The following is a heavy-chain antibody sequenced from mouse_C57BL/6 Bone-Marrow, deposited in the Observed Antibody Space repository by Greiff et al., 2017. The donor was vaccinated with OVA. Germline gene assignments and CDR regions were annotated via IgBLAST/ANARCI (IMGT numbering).Heavy chain of an antibody. V-gene: IGHV1-64*01. CDR2: IHPNSGST. CDR3: ARRTYYSNYAY. D-gene: IGHD2-5*01. J-gene: IGHJ3*01. CDR1: GYTFTSYW. Sequence: QVQLQQPGAELVKPGASVKLSCKASGYTFTSYWMHWVKQRPGQGLEWIGMIHPNSGSTNYNEKFKSKATLTVDKSSSTAYMQLSSLTSEDSAVYYCARRTYYSNYAYWGQGTLVTVSA.